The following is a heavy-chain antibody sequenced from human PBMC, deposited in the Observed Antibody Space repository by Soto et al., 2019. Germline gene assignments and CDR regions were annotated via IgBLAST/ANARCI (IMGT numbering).Heavy chain of an antibody. CDR2: IYPGDSDT. CDR3: ARLGQEPGALDI. J-gene: IGHJ3*02. CDR1: GYSFTSYW. V-gene: IGHV5-51*01. Sequence: GESPKISGKGSGYSFTSYWIGWVRQMPGKGLEWMGIIYPGDSDTRYSPSFEGQVTISADQSISTAYLAWSSLKASDTAMYSWARLGQEPGALDIWGQGTMVTVSS. D-gene: IGHD1-1*01.